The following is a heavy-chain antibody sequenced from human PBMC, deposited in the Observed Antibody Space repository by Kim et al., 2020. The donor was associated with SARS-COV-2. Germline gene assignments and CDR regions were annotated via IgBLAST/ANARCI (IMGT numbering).Heavy chain of an antibody. CDR3: AKIPLGYCSGADCYTVY. J-gene: IGHJ4*02. V-gene: IGHV3-23*01. Sequence: VRGRLTISRDTSKNTLYLQINSLRAEDTALYYCAKIPLGYCSGADCYTVYWGQGTLVTVSS. D-gene: IGHD2-2*02.